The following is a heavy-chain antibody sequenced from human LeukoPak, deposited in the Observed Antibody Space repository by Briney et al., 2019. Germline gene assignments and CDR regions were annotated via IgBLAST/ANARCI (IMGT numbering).Heavy chain of an antibody. V-gene: IGHV5-51*01. D-gene: IGHD2-2*02. J-gene: IGHJ6*02. CDR2: IYPGDSDT. CDR3: AITLGYCSSTGCYTNYYYGMDV. Sequence: AGESLKISCKGSGYSFTSYWIGWVRQMPGKGLEWMGIIYPGDSDTRYSPSFQGQVTISADKSISTAYLQWSSLKASDTAMYYCAITLGYCSSTGCYTNYYYGMDVWGQGTTVTVSS. CDR1: GYSFTSYW.